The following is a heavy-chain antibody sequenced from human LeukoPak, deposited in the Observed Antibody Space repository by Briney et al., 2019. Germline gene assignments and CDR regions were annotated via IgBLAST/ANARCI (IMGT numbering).Heavy chain of an antibody. D-gene: IGHD6-6*01. CDR2: IYPGDSDT. CDR3: ARRGGGSSSQDYYYYMDV. V-gene: IGHV5-51*01. J-gene: IGHJ6*03. Sequence: GESLKISCKGSGYSLTSYWIGWVRQMPGKGLEWMGIIYPGDSDTRYSPSFQGQVTISADKSISTAYLQWSSLKASDTAMYYCARRGGGSSSQDYYYYMDVWGKGTTVTVSS. CDR1: GYSLTSYW.